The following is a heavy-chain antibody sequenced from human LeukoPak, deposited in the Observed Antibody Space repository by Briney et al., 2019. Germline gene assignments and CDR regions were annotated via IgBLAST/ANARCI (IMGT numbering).Heavy chain of an antibody. D-gene: IGHD6-13*01. CDR3: ARGGGSSSPPNDY. CDR2: ISYDGSNK. J-gene: IGHJ4*02. V-gene: IGHV3-30-3*01. CDR1: GFTFSSYA. Sequence: GGSLRLSCAASGFTFSSYAMHWVRQAPGKGLEWVAVISYDGSNKYYADSVKGRLTISRDNSKNTLYLQMNSLRAEDTAVYYCARGGGSSSPPNDYWGQGTLVTVSS.